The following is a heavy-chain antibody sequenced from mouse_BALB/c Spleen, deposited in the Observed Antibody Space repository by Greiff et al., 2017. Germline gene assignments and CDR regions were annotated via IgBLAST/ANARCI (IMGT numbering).Heavy chain of an antibody. D-gene: IGHD2-4*01. CDR1: GYTFTSYY. J-gene: IGHJ3*01. CDR3: TRDGYYDWFAY. V-gene: IGHV1S81*02. CDR2: INPSNGGT. Sequence: VQLQQPGAELVKPGASVKLSCKASGYTFTSYYMYWVKQRPGQGLEWIGGINPSNGGTNFNEKFKSKATLTVDKSSSTAYMQLSSLTSEDSAVYYCTRDGYYDWFAYWGQGTLVTVSA.